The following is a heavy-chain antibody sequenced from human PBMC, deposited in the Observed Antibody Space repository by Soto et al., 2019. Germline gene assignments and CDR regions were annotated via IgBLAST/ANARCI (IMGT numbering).Heavy chain of an antibody. J-gene: IGHJ6*03. CDR3: ARRYGDYYYYYMDV. V-gene: IGHV4-59*08. Sequence: QVQLQESGPGLVKPSETLSLTCTVSGGSISSYYWSWIRQPPGKGLEWIGYIYYSGSTNYNPSLKRRVTISADTSKNQFSLKLGSETAADTAVYYCARRYGDYYYYYMDVWGKGTTVTVSS. CDR2: IYYSGST. CDR1: GGSISSYY. D-gene: IGHD3-10*01.